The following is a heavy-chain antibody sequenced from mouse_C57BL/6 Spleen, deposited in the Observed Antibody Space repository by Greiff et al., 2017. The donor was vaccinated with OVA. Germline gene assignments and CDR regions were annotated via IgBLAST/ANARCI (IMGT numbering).Heavy chain of an antibody. CDR1: GYTFTDYE. V-gene: IGHV1-15*01. D-gene: IGHD1-1*01. Sequence: QVQLQQSGAELVRPGASVTLSCKASGYTFTDYEMHWVKQTPVHGLEWIGAIDPETGGTAYNQKFKGKAILTADKSSSTDYMELRSLTSEDSTVYYCRRGDCYGSTSWFAYWGKGTLVTVSA. CDR3: RRGDCYGSTSWFAY. J-gene: IGHJ3*01. CDR2: IDPETGGT.